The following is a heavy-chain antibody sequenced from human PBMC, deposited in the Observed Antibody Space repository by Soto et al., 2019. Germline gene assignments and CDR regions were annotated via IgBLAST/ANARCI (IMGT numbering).Heavy chain of an antibody. CDR2: IKQDGSAK. Sequence: EVQLVESGGGLVQPGGSLRLSCAGSGFTFSSYWMSWVRQTPDKGLEWVAKIKQDGSAKSYVESVKGRFTISRDNARNSLSLQMDSLRAEETAVYYCVRAPREDTGYEYYFDYWGQGTLVTVSS. J-gene: IGHJ4*02. CDR3: VRAPREDTGYEYYFDY. D-gene: IGHD5-12*01. CDR1: GFTFSSYW. V-gene: IGHV3-7*01.